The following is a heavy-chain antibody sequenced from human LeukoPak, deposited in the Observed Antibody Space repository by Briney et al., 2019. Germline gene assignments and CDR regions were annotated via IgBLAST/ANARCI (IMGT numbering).Heavy chain of an antibody. J-gene: IGHJ4*02. V-gene: IGHV3-7*01. D-gene: IGHD7-27*01. Sequence: PGGSLRLSCAASGFTFSSYGMHWVRQAPGKGLEWVANVKQDGSEKYYIDSVKDRFTISRDNAENSLYLQMNSLRAEDTAVYYCAADPGDYWGRGTLVTVSS. CDR2: VKQDGSEK. CDR1: GFTFSSYG. CDR3: AADPGDY.